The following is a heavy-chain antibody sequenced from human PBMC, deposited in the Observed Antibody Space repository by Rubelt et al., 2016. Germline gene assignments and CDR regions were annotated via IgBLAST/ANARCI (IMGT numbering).Heavy chain of an antibody. V-gene: IGHV3-66*01. CDR1: GFTVSSNC. D-gene: IGHD7-27*01. J-gene: IGHJ4*02. CDR3: ARNWGFDY. Sequence: EVQLVESGGGLVQPGGSLRLSCAASGFTVSSNCMSWVRQAPGKGLEWVSVSYSGGSTNYADSVKGRFTISGSNAKNTLYLQMNSLRADDTAVYYCARNWGFDYWGQGTLVTVSS. CDR2: SYSGGST.